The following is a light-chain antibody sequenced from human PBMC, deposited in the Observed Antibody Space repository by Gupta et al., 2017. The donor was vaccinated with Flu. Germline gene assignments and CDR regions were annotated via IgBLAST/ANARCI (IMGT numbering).Light chain of an antibody. CDR2: GVT. J-gene: IGKJ1*01. V-gene: IGKV1-39*01. CDR1: QTIGNY. CDR3: QRSYRTPT. Sequence: DIQMTQSPSSLYAPVGDRVTMTCRASQTIGNYLSLYQQRPGKAPKLLIFGVTALHSGVPSRFSGSGSGTDFSLTITILLPEDFVTYYCQRSYRTPTFGQGTKVEMK.